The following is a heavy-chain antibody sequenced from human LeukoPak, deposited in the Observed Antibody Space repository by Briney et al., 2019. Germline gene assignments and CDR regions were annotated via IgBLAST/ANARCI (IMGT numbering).Heavy chain of an antibody. J-gene: IGHJ4*02. CDR1: GYTFTSYG. Sequence: VASVNVSCKASGYTFTSYGISWVRQAPGQGLEWMGWISAYNGNTNYAQKLQGRVTMTTDTSTSTAYMELRSLRPDDTAVYYCAREYSGYENDYWGQGTLVTVSS. CDR2: ISAYNGNT. V-gene: IGHV1-18*01. CDR3: AREYSGYENDY. D-gene: IGHD5-12*01.